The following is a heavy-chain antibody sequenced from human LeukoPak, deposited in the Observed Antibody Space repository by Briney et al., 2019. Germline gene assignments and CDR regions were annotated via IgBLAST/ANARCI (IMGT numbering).Heavy chain of an antibody. CDR1: GFTFASYA. Sequence: PGGSLRLSCAASGFTFASYAMSWVRQAPGKGLEWVSALSGTGGSTYYTDSVKGRFTISRDNSRNTLYLQMNSLRAEDTAVYYCAKEFSSGWYYYFDYWGQGTLVTVSS. CDR3: AKEFSSGWYYYFDY. CDR2: LSGTGGST. V-gene: IGHV3-23*01. J-gene: IGHJ4*02. D-gene: IGHD6-13*01.